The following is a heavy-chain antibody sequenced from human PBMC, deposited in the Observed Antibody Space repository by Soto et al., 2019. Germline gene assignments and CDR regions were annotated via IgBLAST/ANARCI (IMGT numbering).Heavy chain of an antibody. CDR3: ARGSKDSYPGSRIFDF. CDR1: GFTFGDYY. Sequence: PGGSLRLSCEASGFTFGDYYMSWIRQAPGKGLEWISYISYSANTINYADSVKGRFTISRDNSKNTLYLQMGSLRAEDSAVYYCARGSKDSYPGSRIFDFWGRGTLVTVSS. CDR2: ISYSANTI. D-gene: IGHD3-10*01. J-gene: IGHJ4*02. V-gene: IGHV3-11*01.